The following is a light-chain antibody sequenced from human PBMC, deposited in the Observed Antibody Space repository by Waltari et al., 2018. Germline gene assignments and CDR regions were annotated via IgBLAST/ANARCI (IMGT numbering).Light chain of an antibody. CDR1: SSDVGGYNY. J-gene: IGLJ3*02. CDR2: DVS. V-gene: IGLV2-11*01. CDR3: CSYAGSYWV. Sequence: QSALTQPRSVSGSPGQSVTISCTGTSSDVGGYNYDSWYQQHPGKAPKLMIYDVSKRPSGVPDRFSGSKSGNTASLTISGLQAEDEADYYCCSYAGSYWVFGGGTKLTVL.